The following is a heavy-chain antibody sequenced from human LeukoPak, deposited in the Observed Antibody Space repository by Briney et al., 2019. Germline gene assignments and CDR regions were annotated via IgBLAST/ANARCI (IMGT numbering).Heavy chain of an antibody. CDR2: ISADGSER. Sequence: AGGSLRLSCAASGFIFSVYGMHWARQVPGKGLQWVAFISADGSERYFAESVKGRFIVSRDNSKNTLFLEMNGLTAADTAVYYCAKNLRYYDTVGYYDYFDYWGQGTLVTVSS. V-gene: IGHV3-30*18. J-gene: IGHJ4*02. D-gene: IGHD3-16*01. CDR1: GFIFSVYG. CDR3: AKNLRYYDTVGYYDYFDY.